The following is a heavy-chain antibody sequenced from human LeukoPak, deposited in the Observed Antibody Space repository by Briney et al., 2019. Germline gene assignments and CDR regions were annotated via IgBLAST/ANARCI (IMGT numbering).Heavy chain of an antibody. Sequence: PSETLSLTCAVYGGSFSGYYWSWIRQPPGKGLEWIGEINHSGSTNYNPSLKSRVTISVDTSKNQFSLKLSSVTAADTAVYYCARMRRDFWSGYYAGHTVTTPDYWGQGTLVTVSS. J-gene: IGHJ4*02. CDR3: ARMRRDFWSGYYAGHTVTTPDY. CDR1: GGSFSGYY. CDR2: INHSGST. V-gene: IGHV4-34*01. D-gene: IGHD3-3*01.